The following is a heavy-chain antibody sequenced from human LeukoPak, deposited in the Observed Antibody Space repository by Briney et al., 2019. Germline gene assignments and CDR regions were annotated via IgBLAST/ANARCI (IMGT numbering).Heavy chain of an antibody. CDR1: GGSFSGYY. CDR2: INHSGST. V-gene: IGHV4-34*01. J-gene: IGHJ5*02. Sequence: PSEALSLTCAVYGGSFSGYYWSWIRQPPGKGLEWIGEINHSGSTNYNPSLKSRVTISVDTSKNQFSLKLSSVTAADTAVYYCARHFALYYYGSGSRNWFDPWGQGTLVTVSS. CDR3: ARHFALYYYGSGSRNWFDP. D-gene: IGHD3-10*01.